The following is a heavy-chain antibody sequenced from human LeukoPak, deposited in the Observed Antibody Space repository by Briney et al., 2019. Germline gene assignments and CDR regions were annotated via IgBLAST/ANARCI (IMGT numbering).Heavy chain of an antibody. CDR1: GFTFSSYS. J-gene: IGHJ4*02. D-gene: IGHD3-22*01. CDR3: AREGGGILTYYYDSSGYYSDY. Sequence: GGSLRLSCAASGFTFSSYSMNWVRQAPGKGLEWVSSISSSSSYIYYADSVKGRFTISRDNAKNSLYLQMNSLRAEDTAVYYCAREGGGILTYYYDSSGYYSDYWGQGTLVTVSS. V-gene: IGHV3-21*01. CDR2: ISSSSSYI.